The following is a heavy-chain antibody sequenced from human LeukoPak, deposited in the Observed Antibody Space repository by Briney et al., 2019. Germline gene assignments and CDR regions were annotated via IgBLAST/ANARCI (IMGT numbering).Heavy chain of an antibody. CDR1: GFTFSRHG. V-gene: IGHV3-48*02. Sequence: GGSLRLSCAASGFTFSRHGMHWVRQAPGKGLEWVSFISSSSSRIYYADSVKGRFTISRDNAKNSLYLQMNNLRDEDTAMYYCARDHSSDWYSLVVTSEYFQHWGQGTLVTVSS. CDR2: ISSSSSRI. D-gene: IGHD6-19*01. CDR3: ARDHSSDWYSLVVTSEYFQH. J-gene: IGHJ1*01.